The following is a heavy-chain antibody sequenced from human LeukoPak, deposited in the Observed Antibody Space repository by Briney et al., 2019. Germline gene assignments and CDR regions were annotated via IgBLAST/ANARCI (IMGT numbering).Heavy chain of an antibody. V-gene: IGHV4-61*01. J-gene: IGHJ4*02. D-gene: IGHD3-22*01. CDR3: ARVWGGTYYYDSSGYYQHFDY. CDR2: IYYSGST. Sequence: SETLSLTCTVSGGSFSSGNYYWSWIRQPPGKGLEWIGYIYYSGSTNYNPSLKSRVTISVDTSKNQFSLKLSSVTAADTAVYYCARVWGGTYYYDSSGYYQHFDYWGQGTLVTVSS. CDR1: GGSFSSGNYY.